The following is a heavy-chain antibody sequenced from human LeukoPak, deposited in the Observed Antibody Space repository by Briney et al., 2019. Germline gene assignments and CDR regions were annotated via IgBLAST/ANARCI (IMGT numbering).Heavy chain of an antibody. CDR3: AISAIGHWYYDF. J-gene: IGHJ4*02. Sequence: PGRSPRLSCAASGFTVSDYWMHWFRQVPGNGLIWISRIVHHGSDTDYVDSVKGRFTISRDDAKNTLFLQMNSLRVEDTAAYYCAISAIGHWYYDFWGQGTLVAVSS. CDR2: IVHHGSDT. D-gene: IGHD3-10*01. V-gene: IGHV3-74*01. CDR1: GFTVSDYW.